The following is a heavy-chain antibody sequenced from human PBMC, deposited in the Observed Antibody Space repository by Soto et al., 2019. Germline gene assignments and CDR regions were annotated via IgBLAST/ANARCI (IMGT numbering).Heavy chain of an antibody. CDR1: GGSISSGSYF. V-gene: IGHV4-39*01. D-gene: IGHD6-25*01. CDR2: IYYSGST. J-gene: IGHJ4*02. Sequence: SETLSLTCTVSGGSISSGSYFWGWIRQPPGKGLEWIGSIYYSGSTSYNPSLRSRVTMSVDTSKNQFSLKLSSVSAADTAVYYCVRRRRAFDYWGQGTLVTVSS. CDR3: VRRRRAFDY.